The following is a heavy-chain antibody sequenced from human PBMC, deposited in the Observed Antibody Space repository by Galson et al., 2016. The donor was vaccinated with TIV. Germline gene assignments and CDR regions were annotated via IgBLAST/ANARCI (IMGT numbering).Heavy chain of an antibody. J-gene: IGHJ4*02. CDR3: ARSRSSGWYIYFAF. V-gene: IGHV1-46*01. D-gene: IGHD6-19*01. CDR2: IHPNGGST. CDR1: GYTFTNYF. Sequence: SVKASCKASGYTFTNYFMHWVRQAPGQGLEWMGIIHPNGGSTSYAQKFKGRVTMTRDTSTSTVYMEMSSLRSEDTAVYYCARSRSSGWYIYFAFWGQGTLVTVSS.